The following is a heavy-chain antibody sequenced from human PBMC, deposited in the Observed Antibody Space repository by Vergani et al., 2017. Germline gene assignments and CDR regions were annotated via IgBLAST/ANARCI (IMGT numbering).Heavy chain of an antibody. CDR3: AGGDLNWNIVNGAFDM. V-gene: IGHV3-30*03. Sequence: QVQLVESGGGVVQPGRSLRLSCAASGFSFSTYGMHWVRQAPGKGLEWVAVISNDGSNRYCVDSVKGRFSISRDNSENTLNLQMNSLQIEDTAMYYCAGGDLNWNIVNGAFDMWGQGTMVTVSS. CDR2: ISNDGSNR. CDR1: GFSFSTYG. D-gene: IGHD1/OR15-1a*01. J-gene: IGHJ3*02.